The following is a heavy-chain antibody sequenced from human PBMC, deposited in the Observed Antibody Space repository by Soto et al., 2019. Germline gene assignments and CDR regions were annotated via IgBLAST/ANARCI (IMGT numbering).Heavy chain of an antibody. J-gene: IGHJ5*02. CDR1: GGSISSGDYD. CDR3: ARHVQTDQLNWFDP. Sequence: SETLSLTFTVSGGSISSGDYDWSWLRQPPGKGLEWIGSMHYSGSAYYNPSLKSRVTISVDTSENQFSLSLNSVTAADTAVYYCARHVQTDQLNWFDPWGQGTLVTVSS. CDR2: MHYSGSA. D-gene: IGHD1-1*01. V-gene: IGHV4-39*01.